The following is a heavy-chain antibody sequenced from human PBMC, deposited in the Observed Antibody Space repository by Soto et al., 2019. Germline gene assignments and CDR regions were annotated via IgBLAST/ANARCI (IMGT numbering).Heavy chain of an antibody. CDR1: GYTFTSSA. Sequence: QVQLVQSGAEAKKPGASVKVSCKASGYTFTSSALPWVRQAPGQILEWMGWINAGNGNTKYSQKSHGRVTITRDTAARTAYMELSSLRSEDTAVYYCARPRGYSISWYEDYFAYWGQGNLVNVSS. CDR2: INAGNGNT. V-gene: IGHV1-3*01. CDR3: ARPRGYSISWYEDYFAY. D-gene: IGHD6-13*01. J-gene: IGHJ4*02.